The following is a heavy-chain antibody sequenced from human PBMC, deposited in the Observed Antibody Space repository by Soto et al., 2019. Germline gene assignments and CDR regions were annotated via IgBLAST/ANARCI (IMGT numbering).Heavy chain of an antibody. J-gene: IGHJ4*02. V-gene: IGHV4-39*01. CDR3: ARHPYGDYPSAGFDY. D-gene: IGHD4-17*01. CDR2: IYYSGST. Sequence: SETLSLTCTVSGGSISSSSYYWGWIRQPPGKGLEWIGSIYYSGSTYYNPSLKSRVTISVDTSKNQFSLKLSSVTAADTAVYYCARHPYGDYPSAGFDYWGQGTLVTVSS. CDR1: GGSISSSSYY.